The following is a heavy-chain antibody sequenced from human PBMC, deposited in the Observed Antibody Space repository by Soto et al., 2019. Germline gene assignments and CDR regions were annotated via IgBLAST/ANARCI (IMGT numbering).Heavy chain of an antibody. V-gene: IGHV3-9*01. D-gene: IGHD6-13*01. CDR3: AKDVSSTWYSGMDV. CDR1: GFAFDGYA. J-gene: IGHJ6*02. CDR2: MNWNGVDI. Sequence: PGGSLRLSCAASGFAFDGYAMHWVRQAPGKGLEWVSGMNWNGVDIGYLDSVKGRFTISRDNARNSLHLQMNSLRAEDTALYYCAKDVSSTWYSGMDVWGQGTTVTVSS.